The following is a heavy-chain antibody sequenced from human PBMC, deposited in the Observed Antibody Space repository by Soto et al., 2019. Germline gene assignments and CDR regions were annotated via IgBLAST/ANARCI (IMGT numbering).Heavy chain of an antibody. V-gene: IGHV4-39*01. CDR3: ARIKYSYGAIDY. D-gene: IGHD5-18*01. J-gene: IGHJ4*02. CDR1: GGSISSSSYY. Sequence: PSETLSLTCTVSGGSISSSSYYWGWIRQPPGKGLEWIGSIYYSGSTYYNPSLKSRVTISVDTSKNQFSLKLSSVTAADTAVYYCARIKYSYGAIDYWGQGTLVTVSS. CDR2: IYYSGST.